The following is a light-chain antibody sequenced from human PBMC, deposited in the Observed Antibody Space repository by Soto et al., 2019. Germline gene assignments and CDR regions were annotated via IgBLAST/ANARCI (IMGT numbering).Light chain of an antibody. Sequence: QSALTQPPSASGTPGQRVTISCSGSSSDVGSYNLVSWYQQHPGKAPKLMIYEGSKRPSGVSNRFSGSKSGNTASLTISGLQAEDEADYYCCSYAGNSLYVFGTGTKVTVL. CDR2: EGS. CDR3: CSYAGNSLYV. J-gene: IGLJ1*01. V-gene: IGLV2-23*01. CDR1: SSDVGSYNL.